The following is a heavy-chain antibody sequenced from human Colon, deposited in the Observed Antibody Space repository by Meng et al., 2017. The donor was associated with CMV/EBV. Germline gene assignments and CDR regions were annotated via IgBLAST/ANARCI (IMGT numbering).Heavy chain of an antibody. V-gene: IGHV4-39*07. D-gene: IGHD3-22*01. J-gene: IGHJ6*02. CDR3: ARDRQRPGYFDSRLYGLDV. CDR1: GGSISSSSYY. CDR2: VDYGGAT. Sequence: SETLSLTCTVSGGSISSSSYYWGWIRQPPGKGLEWIGSVDYGGATYHNPSLKSRVTITVDTSTNQFSLQLTSVTAADTAIYYCARDRQRPGYFDSRLYGLDVWGQGTTVTVSS.